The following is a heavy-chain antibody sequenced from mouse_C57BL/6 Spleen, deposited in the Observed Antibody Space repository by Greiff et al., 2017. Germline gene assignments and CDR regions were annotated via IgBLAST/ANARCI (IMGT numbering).Heavy chain of an antibody. V-gene: IGHV5-9-1*02. Sequence: DVMLVESGEGLVKPGGSLKLSCAASGFTFSSYAMSWVRQTPEKRLEWVAYISSGGDYIYYADTVKGRFTISRDNARNTLYLQMSSLKSEDTAMYYCTREDRGFSYWGQGTTRTVSS. CDR1: GFTFSSYA. D-gene: IGHD2-14*01. CDR2: ISSGGDYI. CDR3: TREDRGFSY. J-gene: IGHJ2*01.